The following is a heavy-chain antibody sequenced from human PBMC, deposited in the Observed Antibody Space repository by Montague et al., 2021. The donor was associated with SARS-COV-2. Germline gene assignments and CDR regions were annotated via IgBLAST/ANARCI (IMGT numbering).Heavy chain of an antibody. V-gene: IGHV3-7*01. Sequence: SLRLSCAASGFTFTNYWLSWLRQAPGKGPEWVANVNQGGTEIHYLDSVNGRFTISRDNAKNSLYLQMNSLRAEDTAVYYCARRNYGGDKYYYYGMDVWGQGTTVTVSS. CDR2: VNQGGTEI. J-gene: IGHJ6*02. CDR1: GFTFTNYW. D-gene: IGHD4-23*01. CDR3: ARRNYGGDKYYYYGMDV.